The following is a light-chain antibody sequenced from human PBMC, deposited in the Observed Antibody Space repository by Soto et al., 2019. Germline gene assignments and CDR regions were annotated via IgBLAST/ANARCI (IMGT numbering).Light chain of an antibody. Sequence: QSVLTQPPSASGSPGRSVSISCTGTSSDIGAYNFVSWYQQHPGKAPRLMIYGVSKRPSGVPDRFSGSKSGNTASLTVSGLQAEDEADYYCSSYAGSNSYVVFGGGTK. CDR3: SSYAGSNSYVV. V-gene: IGLV2-8*01. J-gene: IGLJ2*01. CDR1: SSDIGAYNF. CDR2: GVS.